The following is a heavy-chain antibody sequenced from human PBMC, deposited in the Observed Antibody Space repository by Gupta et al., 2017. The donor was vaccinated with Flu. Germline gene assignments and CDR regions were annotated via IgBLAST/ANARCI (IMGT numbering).Heavy chain of an antibody. CDR1: GFTFSSYC. Sequence: EVQLVESGGGLIKSGGSLRLSCEASGFTFSSYCMNWVRQAPGTGLEWVSSISSSGTDVYHADSVKGRFTTSRDNAKNLLFLQMNSLRADDAAVYYCARGGTASSWARFDPWGQGTLVTVS. V-gene: IGHV3-21*02. J-gene: IGHJ5*01. D-gene: IGHD6-13*01. CDR3: ARGGTASSWARFDP. CDR2: ISSSGTDV.